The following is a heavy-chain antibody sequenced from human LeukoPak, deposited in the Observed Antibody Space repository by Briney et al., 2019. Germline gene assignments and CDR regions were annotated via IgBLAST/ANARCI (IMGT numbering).Heavy chain of an antibody. CDR2: ISGSGGST. CDR3: ATHYYDSSGYEGSYAFDI. CDR1: GFTFSSYA. Sequence: GVSLRLSCVASGFTFSSYAMSWVRQAPGKGLEWVSGISGSGGSTYYADSVKGRFTISRDNSKNTLYLQMNSLRAEDTAVYYCATHYYDSSGYEGSYAFDIWGQGTMVTVSS. D-gene: IGHD3-22*01. J-gene: IGHJ3*02. V-gene: IGHV3-23*01.